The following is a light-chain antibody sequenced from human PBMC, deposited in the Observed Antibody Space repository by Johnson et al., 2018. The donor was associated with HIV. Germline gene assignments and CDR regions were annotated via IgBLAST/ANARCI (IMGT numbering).Light chain of an antibody. CDR2: END. CDR3: GTWDSSLSAHNYV. Sequence: HSVLTQPPSVSAAPGQKVTISCSGSSSNIGSNYVSWYQQFPGTAPKLLIYENDKRPSGIPDRFSGSKSGTSATLGITGLQTGDEADYYCGTWDSSLSAHNYVFGTGTKVTVL. J-gene: IGLJ1*01. V-gene: IGLV1-51*02. CDR1: SSNIGSNY.